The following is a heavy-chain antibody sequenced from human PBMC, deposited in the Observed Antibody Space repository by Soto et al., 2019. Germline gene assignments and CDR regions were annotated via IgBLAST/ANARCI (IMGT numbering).Heavy chain of an antibody. V-gene: IGHV4-31*03. CDR2: IYYSGST. Sequence: QVQLQESGPGLVKPSQTLSLTCTVSGGSISSGGYYWSWIRQHPGKGPEWIGYIYYSGSTYYNPSLKSRVTISVDTSKNQFSLKLSSVTAADTAVYYCARVGRDGYAAGGMDVWGQGTTVTVSS. CDR3: ARVGRDGYAAGGMDV. D-gene: IGHD5-12*01. CDR1: GGSISSGGYY. J-gene: IGHJ6*02.